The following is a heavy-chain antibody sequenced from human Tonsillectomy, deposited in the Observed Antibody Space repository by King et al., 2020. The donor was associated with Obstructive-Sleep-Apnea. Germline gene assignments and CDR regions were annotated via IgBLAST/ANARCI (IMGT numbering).Heavy chain of an antibody. CDR2: IDPSDSYT. Sequence: VQLVESGAEVKKPGESLRISCKGSGYSFTSYWITWVRQMPGKGLEWMGRIDPSDSYTKNSPSFQGHVTISVDKSINTAYVQWSSLKASDTAIYYCARRDGYYGLDVWGPGTTVTVSS. V-gene: IGHV5-10-1*03. CDR1: GYSFTSYW. D-gene: IGHD2-2*03. CDR3: ARRDGYYGLDV. J-gene: IGHJ6*02.